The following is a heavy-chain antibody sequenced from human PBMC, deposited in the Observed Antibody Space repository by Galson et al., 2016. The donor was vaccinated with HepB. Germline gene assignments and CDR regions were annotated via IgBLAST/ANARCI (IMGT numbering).Heavy chain of an antibody. CDR2: ITSRSTAI. CDR3: ARDGTGSSSFIYYYYGMDV. CDR1: GFTLSSYS. V-gene: IGHV3-48*04. Sequence: SLRLSCAASGFTLSSYSMNWVRQTPGKGLEWVSYITSRSTAIYYADSVKGRFTISRDNARNSLYLQMNSLRAEDTAVYYCARDGTGSSSFIYYYYGMDVWGQGTTVTVSS. J-gene: IGHJ6*02. D-gene: IGHD6-13*01.